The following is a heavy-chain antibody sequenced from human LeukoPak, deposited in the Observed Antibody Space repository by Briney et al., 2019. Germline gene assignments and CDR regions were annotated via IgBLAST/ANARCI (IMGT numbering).Heavy chain of an antibody. J-gene: IGHJ4*02. V-gene: IGHV4-59*01. CDR2: IYYSGST. CDR1: IGSISSYY. D-gene: IGHD6-13*01. Sequence: PSETLSLTCTVCIGSISSYYGRWIRHPRGGGLEGIGYIYYSGSTNYNPSLKSRVTISVDTSKNQFSLKLSSVTAEDTAVYYCARGYGIAAAGELFDYWGQGTPVTVSS. CDR3: ARGYGIAAAGELFDY.